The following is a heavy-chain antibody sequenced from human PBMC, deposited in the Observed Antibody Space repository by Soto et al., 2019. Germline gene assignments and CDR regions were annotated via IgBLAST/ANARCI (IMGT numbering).Heavy chain of an antibody. D-gene: IGHD4-17*01. J-gene: IGHJ4*02. CDR1: GGSISSGGYS. V-gene: IGHV4-30-2*01. Sequence: QLQLQESGSGLVKPSQTLSLTCAVSGGSISSGGYSWSWIRQPPGKGLEWIGYIYHSGSTYYNPSLKRRVTISVDRSKNQFSLKLSSVTAADTAVYYCARRLCDGGVCYFDYWGQGTLVTVSS. CDR2: IYHSGST. CDR3: ARRLCDGGVCYFDY.